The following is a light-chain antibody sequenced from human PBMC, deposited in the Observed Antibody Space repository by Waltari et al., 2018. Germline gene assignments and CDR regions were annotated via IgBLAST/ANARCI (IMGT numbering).Light chain of an antibody. CDR1: QSFSGW. CDR3: QQYKSYPYT. J-gene: IGKJ2*01. CDR2: EAS. V-gene: IGKV1-5*03. Sequence: DIQMTQSPSTLSASVGDRVTVTCRASQSFSGWLAWYQQKPGKAPKLLIYEASSLETGGPSRFSGSGSGTEFTLTISSLQPDDFGTYYCQQYKSYPYTFGQGTKLEIK.